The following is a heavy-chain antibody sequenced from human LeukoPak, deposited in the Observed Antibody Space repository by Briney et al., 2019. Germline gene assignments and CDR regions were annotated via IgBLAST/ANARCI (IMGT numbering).Heavy chain of an antibody. CDR1: GGSFSGYY. CDR3: ARDGAYYDSSGYYYFDY. D-gene: IGHD3-22*01. CDR2: INHSGST. Sequence: SSETLSLTCAVYGGSFSGYYWSWIRQPPGKGLEWIGEINHSGSTNYNPSLKSRVTISVDTSKNQFSLKLSSVTAADTAVYYCARDGAYYDSSGYYYFDYWGQGTLVTVS. J-gene: IGHJ4*02. V-gene: IGHV4-34*01.